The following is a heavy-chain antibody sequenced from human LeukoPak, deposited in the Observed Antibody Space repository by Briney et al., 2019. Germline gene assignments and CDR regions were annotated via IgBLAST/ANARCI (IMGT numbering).Heavy chain of an antibody. CDR2: ISGSGGST. V-gene: IGHV3-23*01. D-gene: IGHD2-15*01. CDR1: GFTYSSYA. J-gene: IGHJ6*02. CDR3: AKGGNPRGYCSDGSCYPARGMDV. Sequence: GGSLRLSCAASGFTYSSYAMSWVRQAPGKGLEWVSAISGSGGSTYYADSVKGRFTISRDNSKNTLYLQMNSLRAEDTAVDYCAKGGNPRGYCSDGSCYPARGMDVWGQGTTVTVSS.